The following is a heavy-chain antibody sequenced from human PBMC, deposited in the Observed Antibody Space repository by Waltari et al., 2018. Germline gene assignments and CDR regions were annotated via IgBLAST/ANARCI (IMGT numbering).Heavy chain of an antibody. D-gene: IGHD6-19*01. J-gene: IGHJ4*02. CDR3: ARLTVAGSSGWYPYYFDY. CDR2: IYHSGGT. CDR1: GYSISSGYY. V-gene: IGHV4-38-2*01. Sequence: QVQLQESGPGLVKPSETLSLTCAVSGYSISSGYYWGWLRQPPGQGLEWIGSIYHSGGTYYNPSLKSRVTISVDTSKNQFSLKLSSVTAADTAVYYCARLTVAGSSGWYPYYFDYWGQGTLVTVSS.